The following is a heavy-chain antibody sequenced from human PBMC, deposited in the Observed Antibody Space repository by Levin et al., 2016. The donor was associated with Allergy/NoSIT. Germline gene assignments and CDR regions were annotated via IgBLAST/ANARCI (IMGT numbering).Heavy chain of an antibody. Sequence: GESLKISCAASEFTFHDSAMHWVRQAPGKGLEWLGLTSSDESQKRYAESVKGRFTISRDNPENTVYLQMNSLRPDDTAVYFCAKGENPGAYLVDSWGQGVLVTVSP. CDR2: TSSDESQK. J-gene: IGHJ4*02. D-gene: IGHD2/OR15-2a*01. CDR3: AKGENPGAYLVDS. CDR1: EFTFHDSA. V-gene: IGHV3-30*04.